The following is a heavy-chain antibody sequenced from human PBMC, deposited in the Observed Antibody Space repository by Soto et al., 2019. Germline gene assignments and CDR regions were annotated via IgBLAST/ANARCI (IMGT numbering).Heavy chain of an antibody. Sequence: GGSLRLSCAASGFTLSDFSMHWVRQAAGKGLEFVSALGYNGDSTYYANSVKGRFTISRDNSKNTLYLQMNSLRAEDTAVYYCARNPFGESFLWFGELFFYYGMDVWGQGTTVTVSS. J-gene: IGHJ6*02. V-gene: IGHV3-64*01. CDR1: GFTLSDFS. D-gene: IGHD3-10*01. CDR2: LGYNGDST. CDR3: ARNPFGESFLWFGELFFYYGMDV.